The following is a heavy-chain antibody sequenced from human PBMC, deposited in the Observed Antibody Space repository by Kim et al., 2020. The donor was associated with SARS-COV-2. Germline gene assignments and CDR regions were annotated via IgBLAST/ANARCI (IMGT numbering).Heavy chain of an antibody. V-gene: IGHV3-43*01. D-gene: IGHD2-15*01. CDR3: AKDAAGCFDY. CDR2: ST. J-gene: IGHJ4*02. Sequence: STYYADSVKGRFTISRDNSKNSLYLQMNSLRTEDTALYYCAKDAAGCFDYWGQGTLVTVSS.